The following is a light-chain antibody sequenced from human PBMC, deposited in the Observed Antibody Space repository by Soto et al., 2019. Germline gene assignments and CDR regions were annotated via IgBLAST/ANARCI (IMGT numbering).Light chain of an antibody. V-gene: IGKV3-11*01. CDR2: DAS. CDR3: QQRSKWPPT. Sequence: EIVLTQSPATLYLSPGERATLSCRASQSVSNYLAWYQQKPGQAPRFLMYDASNRATGIPDRFSGSGSGTDLTPTINILEPEDVAVYYCQQRSKWPPTFGGGTKVEIK. CDR1: QSVSNY. J-gene: IGKJ4*01.